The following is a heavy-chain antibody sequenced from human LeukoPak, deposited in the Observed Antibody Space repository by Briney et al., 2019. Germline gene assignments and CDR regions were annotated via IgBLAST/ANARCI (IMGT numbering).Heavy chain of an antibody. CDR1: GGSISSYY. Sequence: SETLSLTCTVSGGSISSYYWSWIRQPPGKGLEWIGYIYYSGSTNYNPSLKSRVTISVDTSKNQFSLKLSSVTAADTAVYYCARRYSSGRGAYFDYWGQGTLVTVSS. V-gene: IGHV4-59*12. J-gene: IGHJ4*02. CDR3: ARRYSSGRGAYFDY. CDR2: IYYSGST. D-gene: IGHD6-19*01.